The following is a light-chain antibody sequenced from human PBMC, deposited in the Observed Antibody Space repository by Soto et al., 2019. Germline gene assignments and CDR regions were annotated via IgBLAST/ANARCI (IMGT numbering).Light chain of an antibody. CDR1: SSNIGAGYD. V-gene: IGLV1-40*01. Sequence: QSALTQPPSVSGAPGQRVIISCTGSSSNIGAGYDVHWYQQLPGTAPKLLIYGNNNRPSGVPDRFSGSKSGTSASLAITGLQAEDEADYYCLSYDSSLSGSRVFGGGTKLTVL. J-gene: IGLJ2*01. CDR2: GNN. CDR3: LSYDSSLSGSRV.